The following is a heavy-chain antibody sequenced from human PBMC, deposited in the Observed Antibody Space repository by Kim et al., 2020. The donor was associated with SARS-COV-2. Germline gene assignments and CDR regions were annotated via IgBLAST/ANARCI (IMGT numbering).Heavy chain of an antibody. CDR3: ARADIVVVPAAMSGVPYYYYGMDV. CDR1: GGTFSSYA. CDR2: IIPIFGTA. V-gene: IGHV1-69*13. Sequence: SVKVSCKASGGTFSSYAISWVRQAPGQGLEWMGGIIPIFGTANYAQKFQGRVTITADESTSTAYMELSSLRSEDTAVYYCARADIVVVPAAMSGVPYYYYGMDVWGQGTTVTVSS. J-gene: IGHJ6*02. D-gene: IGHD2-2*01.